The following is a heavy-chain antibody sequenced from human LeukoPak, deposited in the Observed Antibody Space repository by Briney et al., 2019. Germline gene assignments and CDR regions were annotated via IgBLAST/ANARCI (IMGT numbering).Heavy chain of an antibody. D-gene: IGHD4-17*01. Sequence: GGSLRLSCAASGFTFSSYWMNWARQAPGKGLEWVASINHNGNVNYYVDSVKGRFTISRDNAKNSLYLQMSNLRAEDTAVYYCAKEVDYGVAFDYWGQGTLVTVSS. CDR2: INHNGNVN. CDR3: AKEVDYGVAFDY. CDR1: GFTFSSYW. J-gene: IGHJ4*02. V-gene: IGHV3-7*03.